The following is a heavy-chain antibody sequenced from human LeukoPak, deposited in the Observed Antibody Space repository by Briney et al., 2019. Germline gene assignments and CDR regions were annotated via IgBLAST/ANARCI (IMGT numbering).Heavy chain of an antibody. CDR1: GYTFTSYG. Sequence: ASVKVSCKASGYTFTSYGISWVRQAPGQGLEWMGWISAYNGNTNYAQKLQGRVTMTTDTSTSTAYMELRSLRSDDTAVYYCARDHGLLWFGELLPSYYYYMDVWGKGTTVTISS. D-gene: IGHD3-10*01. CDR2: ISAYNGNT. CDR3: ARDHGLLWFGELLPSYYYYMDV. V-gene: IGHV1-18*01. J-gene: IGHJ6*03.